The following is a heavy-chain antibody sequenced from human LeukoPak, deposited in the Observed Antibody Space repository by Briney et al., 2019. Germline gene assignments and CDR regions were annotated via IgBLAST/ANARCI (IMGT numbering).Heavy chain of an antibody. D-gene: IGHD3-3*01. Sequence: PSETLSLTCAVYGGSFSGYYWSWIRQPPGKGLEWIGEINHSGSTNYNPSLKSRVTISVDTSKNQFSLKLSSVTAADTAVYYCASLYDFWSGYPDAFDIWGQGTMVTVSS. J-gene: IGHJ3*02. CDR3: ASLYDFWSGYPDAFDI. CDR2: INHSGST. CDR1: GGSFSGYY. V-gene: IGHV4-34*01.